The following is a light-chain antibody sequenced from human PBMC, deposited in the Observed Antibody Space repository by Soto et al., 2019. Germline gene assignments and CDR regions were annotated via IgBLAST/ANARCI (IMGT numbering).Light chain of an antibody. CDR2: STT. CDR3: LRFPADAWL. J-gene: IGLJ3*02. Sequence: QAVVTQEPSLTVSPGGTVTLTCASSTGAVTSGYYPNWFQQKPGQAPRALIYSTTKKYSWTPAQFSGSLLGGKAALTLSGVQPEVLADYFCLRFPADAWLFGGGTKLTVL. V-gene: IGLV7-43*01. CDR1: TGAVTSGYY.